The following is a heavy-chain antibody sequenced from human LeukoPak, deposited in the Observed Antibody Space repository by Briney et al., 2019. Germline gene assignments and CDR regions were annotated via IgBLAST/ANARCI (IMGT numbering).Heavy chain of an antibody. CDR3: ARTTTPHYYGSGSYALGY. D-gene: IGHD3-10*01. CDR1: GFTFSNFY. V-gene: IGHV3-7*02. J-gene: IGHJ4*02. Sequence: PGGSLRLSCAASGFTFSNFYMSWVRQAPGKGLEWVANIKQDGSEKYYVDSVKGRFTISRDNSKNTLYLQMSSLSAEDTAVYYCARTTTPHYYGSGSYALGYWGQGTLVTVPS. CDR2: IKQDGSEK.